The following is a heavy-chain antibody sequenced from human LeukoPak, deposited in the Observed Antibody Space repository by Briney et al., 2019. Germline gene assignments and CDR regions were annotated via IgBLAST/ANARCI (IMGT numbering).Heavy chain of an antibody. D-gene: IGHD6-6*01. J-gene: IGHJ5*02. CDR2: INPNSGGT. Sequence: GASVKVSCKGSGYTFTGYYMHWVRHAPGQGLEWRGWINPNSGGTNYAQKFLGRVTMTRDTSISTPYMELSRLRSDDTAVYYCARGGGIAARRRWTNWFDPWGQGTLVTVSS. V-gene: IGHV1-2*02. CDR3: ARGGGIAARRRWTNWFDP. CDR1: GYTFTGYY.